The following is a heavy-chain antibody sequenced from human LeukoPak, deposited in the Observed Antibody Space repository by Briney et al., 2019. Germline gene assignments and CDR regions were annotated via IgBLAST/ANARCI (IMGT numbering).Heavy chain of an antibody. Sequence: GGSLRLSCAASGFTFTAYAMSWVRQDPRAGLEWVSGITGSGGHTVYADSVKGRFTISRDNSRNTLLLQMNSLRVDDTAVYYCAMDPNGDYIGATSFDPWGRGTLVTVSS. CDR1: GFTFTAYA. CDR3: AMDPNGDYIGATSFDP. D-gene: IGHD4-17*01. J-gene: IGHJ5*02. CDR2: ITGSGGHT. V-gene: IGHV3-23*01.